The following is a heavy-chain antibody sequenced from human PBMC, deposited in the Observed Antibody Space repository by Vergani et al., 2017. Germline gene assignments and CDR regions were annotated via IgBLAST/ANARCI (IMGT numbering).Heavy chain of an antibody. CDR1: GGPISSSY. Sequence: QVQLQESGPGLVQPSETLSLTCTVSGGPISSSYWSWIRQPPGKGLEWIGYIYYSGSTNYNPSLKSRFTISVDTSKNQFSLKLSSVTAADTAVYYCARAWKHSTRFDYWGQGTLVTVSS. D-gene: IGHD2-21*01. CDR2: IYYSGST. J-gene: IGHJ4*02. V-gene: IGHV4-59*01. CDR3: ARAWKHSTRFDY.